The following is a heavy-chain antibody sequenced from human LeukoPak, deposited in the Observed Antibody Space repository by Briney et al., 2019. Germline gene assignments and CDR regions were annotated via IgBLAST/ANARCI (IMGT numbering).Heavy chain of an antibody. D-gene: IGHD3-9*01. Sequence: GGPLRLSCAASGFTFSNAWMSWVRQAPGKGLEWVGRIKSKTDGGTTDYAAPVKGGFTISRDDSKNTLYLQMNSLKTEDTAVYYCTTGVTLEAYYDILTGYYEGYYDAFDIWGQGTMVTVSS. CDR2: IKSKTDGGTT. J-gene: IGHJ3*02. V-gene: IGHV3-15*01. CDR3: TTGVTLEAYYDILTGYYEGYYDAFDI. CDR1: GFTFSNAW.